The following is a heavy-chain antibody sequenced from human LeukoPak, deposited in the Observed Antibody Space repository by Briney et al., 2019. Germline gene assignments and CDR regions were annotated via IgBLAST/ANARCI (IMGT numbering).Heavy chain of an antibody. V-gene: IGHV4-39*07. J-gene: IGHJ6*02. CDR3: ALSYGDDFSPHYYGMDV. CDR1: GGSISSSSYY. Sequence: SETLSLTCTVSGGSISSSSYYWGWIRQPPGEGLEWIGSIYYSGSTYYNPSLKSRVTISVDTSKNQFSLKLSSVTAADTAVYYCALSYGDDFSPHYYGMDVWGQGTTVTVSS. CDR2: IYYSGST. D-gene: IGHD3-3*01.